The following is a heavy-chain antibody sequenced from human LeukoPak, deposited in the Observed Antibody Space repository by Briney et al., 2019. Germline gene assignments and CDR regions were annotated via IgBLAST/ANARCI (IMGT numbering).Heavy chain of an antibody. CDR1: GGSISSYY. CDR3: ARLHGLWGQWDSSHMDV. J-gene: IGHJ6*04. CDR2: IYYSGST. Sequence: SETLSLTCTVSGGSISSYYWSWIRQPPGKGLEWIGYIYYSGSTNYNPSLKSRVTISVDTSKNQFSLKLSSVTAADTAVYYCARLHGLWGQWDSSHMDVWGKGTTVTVSS. V-gene: IGHV4-59*01. D-gene: IGHD1-26*01.